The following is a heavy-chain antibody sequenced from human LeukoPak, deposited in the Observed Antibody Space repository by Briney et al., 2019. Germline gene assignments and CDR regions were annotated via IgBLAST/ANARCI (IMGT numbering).Heavy chain of an antibody. CDR3: GTVGATTAGGPDS. J-gene: IGHJ4*02. CDR2: IDPKSGGT. Sequence: ASVKVSCKTSGYTFTAYNMHWVRQAPGQGLEWMGWIDPKSGGTNYAQVFQGRVTMTRDTSISTMYMELIGLRYDDTAMYYCGTVGATTAGGPDSWGQGTLVTVSS. D-gene: IGHD1-26*01. CDR1: GYTFTAYN. V-gene: IGHV1-2*02.